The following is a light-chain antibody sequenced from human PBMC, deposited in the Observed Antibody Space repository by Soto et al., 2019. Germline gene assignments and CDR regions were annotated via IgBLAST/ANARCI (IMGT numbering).Light chain of an antibody. J-gene: IGKJ3*01. CDR1: QGISSY. CDR3: QQLNSYSRVFT. Sequence: DIQLTQSPSFLSASVGDRVTITCRASQGISSYLAWYQQKPGKAPKLLIYAASTLHSGVPSRFSGSGSGTEFTLTISSLQPEDFATYYCQQLNSYSRVFTFGPGTKVDIK. V-gene: IGKV1-9*01. CDR2: AAS.